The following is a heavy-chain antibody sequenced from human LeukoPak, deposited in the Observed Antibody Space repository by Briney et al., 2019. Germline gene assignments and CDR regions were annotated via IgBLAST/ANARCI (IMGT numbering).Heavy chain of an antibody. D-gene: IGHD3-10*01. Sequence: GGSLRLSCAASGFTVSSNYMSWVRQAPGKGLEWVSVIYSGGSTYYADSVKGRFTISRDNSKNTLYLQMNSLRAEDTAVYYCAKTINTMVRGIYAFDIWGQGTKVTVSS. CDR1: GFTVSSNY. CDR3: AKTINTMVRGIYAFDI. CDR2: IYSGGST. V-gene: IGHV3-53*01. J-gene: IGHJ3*02.